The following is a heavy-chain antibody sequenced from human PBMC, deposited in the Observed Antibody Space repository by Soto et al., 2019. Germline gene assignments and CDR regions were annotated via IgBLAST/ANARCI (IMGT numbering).Heavy chain of an antibody. Sequence: QLQLQESGPGLVKPSETLSLTCTVSGGSISSSSYYWGWIRQPPGKGLEWIGSIYYSGSTYYNPSLKSRVTISVDTSKNQFSLKLSSVTAADTAVYYCARQPPPEYCSSTSCYFAFDIWGQGTMVTVSS. CDR3: ARQPPPEYCSSTSCYFAFDI. CDR2: IYYSGST. D-gene: IGHD2-2*01. V-gene: IGHV4-39*01. CDR1: GGSISSSSYY. J-gene: IGHJ3*02.